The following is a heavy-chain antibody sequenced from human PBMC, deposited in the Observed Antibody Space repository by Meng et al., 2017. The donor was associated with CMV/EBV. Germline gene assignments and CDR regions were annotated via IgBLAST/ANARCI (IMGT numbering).Heavy chain of an antibody. V-gene: IGHV3-11*01. D-gene: IGHD3-3*01. Sequence: GESLKISCAASGFTFSDYHMSWIRQAPGKGLEWVSYISSSGSTIYYADSVKGRFTISRDSAKNSLYLQMNSLRAEDTAVYYCARVGRFLEWLDPEYYFDYWGQGTLVTVSS. CDR2: ISSSGSTI. CDR1: GFTFSDYH. J-gene: IGHJ4*02. CDR3: ARVGRFLEWLDPEYYFDY.